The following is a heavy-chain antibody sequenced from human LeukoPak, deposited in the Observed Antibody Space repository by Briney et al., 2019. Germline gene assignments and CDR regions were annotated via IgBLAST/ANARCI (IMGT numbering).Heavy chain of an antibody. V-gene: IGHV3-53*01. J-gene: IGHJ4*02. D-gene: IGHD3-10*01. Sequence: GGSLRLSCAASGFTVGSNYMSWVRQAPGKGLEWVSVIYSGGSTYYADSVKGRFTISRDNSENTLYLQMNSLRAEDTAVYYCARSTLWFGADYWGQGTLVTVSS. CDR3: ARSTLWFGADY. CDR1: GFTVGSNY. CDR2: IYSGGST.